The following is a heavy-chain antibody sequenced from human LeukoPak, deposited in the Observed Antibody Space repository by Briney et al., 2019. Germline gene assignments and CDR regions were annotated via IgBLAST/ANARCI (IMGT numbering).Heavy chain of an antibody. CDR1: GFTFSSYG. D-gene: IGHD5-18*01. V-gene: IGHV3-30*02. J-gene: IGHJ4*02. CDR3: ARDPQYSYGSFFDY. Sequence: GGSLRLSCAASGFTFSSYGMHWVRQAPGKGLEWVAFIRYDGSNKYYADSVKGRFTISRDNSKNTLYLQMNSLRAEDTAVYYCARDPQYSYGSFFDYWGQGTLVTVSS. CDR2: IRYDGSNK.